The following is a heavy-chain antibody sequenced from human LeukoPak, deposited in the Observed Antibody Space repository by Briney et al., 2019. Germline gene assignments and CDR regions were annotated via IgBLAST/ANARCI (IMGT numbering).Heavy chain of an antibody. CDR3: ARVRGIAAAYWYFDL. J-gene: IGHJ2*01. CDR1: GGSITSGGYY. V-gene: IGHV4-31*03. CDR2: IYYSGGT. Sequence: SETLSLTCTVSGGSITSGGYYWSCIRQHPGKGLEWIGYIYYSGGTYYNPSLQSRITISVDTSENQFSLKLSSVTDADTAVYYCARVRGIAAAYWYFDLWGRGTLVTVSS. D-gene: IGHD6-25*01.